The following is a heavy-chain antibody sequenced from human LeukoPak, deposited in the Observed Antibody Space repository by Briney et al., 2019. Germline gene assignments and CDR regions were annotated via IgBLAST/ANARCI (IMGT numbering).Heavy chain of an antibody. CDR3: ARDFEDFGGSGSYYNPNWFDP. CDR1: GYTFTGCF. V-gene: IGHV1-2*02. D-gene: IGHD3-10*01. Sequence: ASVEVSCKASGYTFTGCFMHWVRQAPGQGLEWMGWINPNSGGTNYAQKFQGRVTMTRDTSISTAYMELSRLRSDDTAVYYCARDFEDFGGSGSYYNPNWFDPWGQGTLVTVSS. J-gene: IGHJ5*02. CDR2: INPNSGGT.